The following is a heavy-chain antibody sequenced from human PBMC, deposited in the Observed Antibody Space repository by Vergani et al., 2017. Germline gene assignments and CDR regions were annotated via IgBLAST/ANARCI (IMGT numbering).Heavy chain of an antibody. CDR1: GFTFSSYG. CDR2: IWYDGSNK. J-gene: IGHJ4*02. CDR3: ARALGYCSSTSCYTLDY. D-gene: IGHD2-2*02. Sequence: QVQLVESGGGVVQPGRSLRLSCAASGFTFSSYGMHWVRPAPGKGLEWVAVIWYDGSNKYYADSVKGRFTISRDNSKNTLYLQMNSLRAEDTAVYYCARALGYCSSTSCYTLDYWGQGTLVTVSS. V-gene: IGHV3-33*01.